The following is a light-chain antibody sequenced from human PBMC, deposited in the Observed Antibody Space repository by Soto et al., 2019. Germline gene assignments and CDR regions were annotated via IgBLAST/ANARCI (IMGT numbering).Light chain of an antibody. J-gene: IGKJ1*01. CDR2: KAS. CDR1: QSISSW. CDR3: QPYNSYWT. Sequence: DIQMTQSPSTLSASVGDRVTITCRASQSISSWLAWYQQKPGKAPKLLIYKASSLESGVPSRFSGRGSWTDITLIISGQPPDDFVTYYSQPYNSYWTFGQGTKVEIK. V-gene: IGKV1-5*03.